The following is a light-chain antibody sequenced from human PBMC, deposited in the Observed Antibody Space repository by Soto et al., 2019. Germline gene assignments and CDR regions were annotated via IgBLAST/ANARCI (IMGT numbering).Light chain of an antibody. Sequence: QSALTQPRSVSGSPGQSVTFSCTGTSSDVGAYIYVSWYQQHPGKAPKLIIYDVIKRPSGVPDRFSGSKSGNTASLTISGLQAEDEADYYCCSYAGSYTHVFGTGTKV. V-gene: IGLV2-11*01. J-gene: IGLJ1*01. CDR2: DVI. CDR1: SSDVGAYIY. CDR3: CSYAGSYTHV.